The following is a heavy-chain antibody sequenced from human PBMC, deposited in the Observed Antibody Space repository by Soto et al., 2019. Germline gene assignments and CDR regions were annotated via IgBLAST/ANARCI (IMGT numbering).Heavy chain of an antibody. D-gene: IGHD6-13*01. CDR3: ALVEYNSIWYHY. CDR1: GGSVSSNSYS. J-gene: IGHJ4*02. CDR2: IYSTENT. Sequence: SETLSLTCTVSGGSVSSNSYSWGWIRQSPGKGLEWIGTIYSTENTYYHPSLLSRVTISVDTSMNQFSLNLSSVTAADTAVYYCALVEYNSIWYHYWGQGTLVTVSS. V-gene: IGHV4-39*07.